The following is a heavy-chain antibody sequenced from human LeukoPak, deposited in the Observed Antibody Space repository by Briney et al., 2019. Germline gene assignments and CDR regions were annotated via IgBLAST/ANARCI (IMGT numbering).Heavy chain of an antibody. CDR3: AREPDDSSGYPFDY. Sequence: ASVKVSCKASGYTFTSYYMHWARQAPGQGLEWRGRIIPILGIANYAQKFQGRVTITADKSTSTAYMELSSLRSEDTAVYYCAREPDDSSGYPFDYWGQGTLVTVSS. CDR1: GYTFTSYY. J-gene: IGHJ4*02. CDR2: IIPILGIA. V-gene: IGHV1-69*04. D-gene: IGHD3-22*01.